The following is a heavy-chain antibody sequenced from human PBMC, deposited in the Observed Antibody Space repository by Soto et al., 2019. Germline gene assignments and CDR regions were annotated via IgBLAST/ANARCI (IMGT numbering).Heavy chain of an antibody. V-gene: IGHV3-72*01. Sequence: EVQLVESGGGLVQPGGSLRLSCAASGFALSDHYMDWFRQAPGKGLEWVGRIRNKASSYSTEYAASVKGRFTISRDDSNDSLYPQMSRLKTEDTAVYYCARAPRSGNHFHFWGQGTTVAVSS. CDR3: ARAPRSGNHFHF. J-gene: IGHJ6*02. D-gene: IGHD3-9*01. CDR1: GFALSDHY. CDR2: IRNKASSYST.